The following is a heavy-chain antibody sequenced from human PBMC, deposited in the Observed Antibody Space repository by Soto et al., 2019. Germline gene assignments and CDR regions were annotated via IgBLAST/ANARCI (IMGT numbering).Heavy chain of an antibody. V-gene: IGHV3-30-3*01. CDR3: ARAGWIQLWSPFDY. CDR2: ISYDGSNK. CDR1: GFTFSSYA. J-gene: IGHJ4*02. Sequence: PGGSLRLACAASGFTFSSYAMHWVRQAPGKGLEWVAVISYDGSNKYYADSVKGRFTISRDNSKNTLYPQMNSLRAEDTAVYYCARAGWIQLWSPFDYWGQGTLVTVSS. D-gene: IGHD5-18*01.